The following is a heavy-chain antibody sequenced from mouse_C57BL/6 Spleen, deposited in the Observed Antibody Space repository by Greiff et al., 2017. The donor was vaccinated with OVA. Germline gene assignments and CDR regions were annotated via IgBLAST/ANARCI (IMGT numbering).Heavy chain of an antibody. CDR2: ISSGGSYT. Sequence: EVMLVESGGDLVKPGGSLKLSCAASGFTFSSYGMSWVRQTPDKRLEWVATISSGGSYTYYPDSVKGRFTISRDNAKNTLYLQMSSLKSEDTAMYYCARLDDYDVGFAYWGQGTLVTVSA. CDR1: GFTFSSYG. CDR3: ARLDDYDVGFAY. V-gene: IGHV5-6*02. D-gene: IGHD2-4*01. J-gene: IGHJ3*01.